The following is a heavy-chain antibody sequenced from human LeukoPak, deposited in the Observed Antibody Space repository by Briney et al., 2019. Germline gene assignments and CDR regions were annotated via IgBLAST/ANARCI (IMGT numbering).Heavy chain of an antibody. CDR2: IYNSGTT. CDR3: AREVADYDSSGYYSSGDWFDP. J-gene: IGHJ5*02. D-gene: IGHD3-22*01. Sequence: PSETLSLTCSVSGASLSPSYWSWLRQPPGRGLEWIGYIYNSGTTNYNTSLASRVTISLDTSKNQFSLKLSSVTAADTAVYYCAREVADYDSSGYYSSGDWFDPWGQGTLVTVSS. V-gene: IGHV4-4*08. CDR1: GASLSPSY.